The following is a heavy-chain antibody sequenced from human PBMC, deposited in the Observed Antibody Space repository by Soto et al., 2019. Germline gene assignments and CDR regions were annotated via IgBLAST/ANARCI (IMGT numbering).Heavy chain of an antibody. V-gene: IGHV1-18*01. D-gene: IGHD4-17*01. CDR1: GYTFTSYG. Sequence: QVQLVQSGAEVKKPGASVKVSCKASGYTFTSYGISWVRQAPGQGLEWMGWISAYNGNTNYAQKLQGRVSVTTDTPTGTADMGLTTLRSGDTAGYCWRRNLNGDAYHWGAATL. CDR2: ISAYNGNT. CDR3: RRNLNGDAYH. J-gene: IGHJ5*02.